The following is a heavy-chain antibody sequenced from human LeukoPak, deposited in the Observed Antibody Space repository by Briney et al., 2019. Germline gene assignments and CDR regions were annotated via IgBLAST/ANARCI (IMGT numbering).Heavy chain of an antibody. Sequence: SETLSLTCAVYGGSFSGYYWGWIRQPPGKGLEWIGSIYYSGSTYYNPSLKSRVTISVDTSKNQFSLKLSSVTAADTAVYYCATPIIEYCSGGSCYLGGAFDIWGQGTMVTVSS. J-gene: IGHJ3*02. D-gene: IGHD2-15*01. CDR1: GGSFSGYY. CDR3: ATPIIEYCSGGSCYLGGAFDI. CDR2: IYYSGST. V-gene: IGHV4-39*01.